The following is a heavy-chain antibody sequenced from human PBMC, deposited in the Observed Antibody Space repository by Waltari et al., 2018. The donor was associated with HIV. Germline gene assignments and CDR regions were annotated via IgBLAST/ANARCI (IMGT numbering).Heavy chain of an antibody. V-gene: IGHV1-2*02. CDR2: INPNSGNT. Sequence: QVQLLQSGPEVRKPGASVKVSCRASGYNFTGYYMHWVRQAPGQGLEWMGLINPNSGNTHLAQNFNGKVTMTRVTSIRTAYLEMRRLKSDDTAIYYCARDGVGDAAFDYWGQGTLVTVS. CDR3: ARDGVGDAAFDY. J-gene: IGHJ4*02. CDR1: GYNFTGYY. D-gene: IGHD1-26*01.